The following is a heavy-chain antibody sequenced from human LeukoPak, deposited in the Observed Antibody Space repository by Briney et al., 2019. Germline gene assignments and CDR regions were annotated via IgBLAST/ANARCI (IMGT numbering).Heavy chain of an antibody. V-gene: IGHV4-30-4*01. Sequence: SQTLSLTCTVSGDSLSSAEHFWGWIRQPPGKGLECIGYIYYSGGTYYNPSLKSRVAISVDTSKNQFSLKLSSVTAADTAVYYCARVIREDYYASGTYLPGWFDPWGQGTLVTVSS. J-gene: IGHJ5*02. CDR2: IYYSGGT. CDR1: GDSLSSAEHF. D-gene: IGHD3-10*01. CDR3: ARVIREDYYASGTYLPGWFDP.